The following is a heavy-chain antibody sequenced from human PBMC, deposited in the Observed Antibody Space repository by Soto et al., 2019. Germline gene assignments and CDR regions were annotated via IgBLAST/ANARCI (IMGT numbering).Heavy chain of an antibody. J-gene: IGHJ4*02. Sequence: SETLSLTCSVPNGSISGFYWTWIRQPPGKILEWIGYIHYSGRTDYNPSLTSRATMSVDTSKNQFSLNLKSITAADTAVYYCVRVGVGIGNHFDSWGRGTLVTVSS. V-gene: IGHV4-59*12. CDR2: IHYSGRT. CDR3: VRVGVGIGNHFDS. D-gene: IGHD1-26*01. CDR1: NGSISGFY.